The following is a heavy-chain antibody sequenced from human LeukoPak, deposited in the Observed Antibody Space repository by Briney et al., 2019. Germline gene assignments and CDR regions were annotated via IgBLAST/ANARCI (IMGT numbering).Heavy chain of an antibody. CDR1: EFTFGSHA. D-gene: IGHD3-22*01. CDR2: ITGSGGSI. Sequence: PGGSLRLSCAGSEFTFGSHAMNWVRQAPGKGLEWVSAITGSGGSINYADSVKGRFTISRDNPKNTLYLQMNSLRAEDTAVYFCAKRGVVIRVILVGFHKQAYYFDSWGQGALVTVPS. J-gene: IGHJ4*02. CDR3: AKRGVVIRVILVGFHKQAYYFDS. V-gene: IGHV3-23*01.